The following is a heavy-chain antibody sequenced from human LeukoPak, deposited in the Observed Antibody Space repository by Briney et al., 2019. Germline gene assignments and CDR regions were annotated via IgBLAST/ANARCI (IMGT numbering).Heavy chain of an antibody. CDR2: ISYDGSNK. CDR1: GFTFSSYA. Sequence: GGSLRLSCAASGFTFSSYAMHWVRQAPGKGLEWVAVISYDGSNKYYADSVKGRFTISRDNSKNTLYLQMNSLRAEDTAVYYCAGDHYYFRSSGYLSFLKRGDYFDYWGQGTLVTVSS. D-gene: IGHD3-22*01. V-gene: IGHV3-30*04. CDR3: AGDHYYFRSSGYLSFLKRGDYFDY. J-gene: IGHJ4*02.